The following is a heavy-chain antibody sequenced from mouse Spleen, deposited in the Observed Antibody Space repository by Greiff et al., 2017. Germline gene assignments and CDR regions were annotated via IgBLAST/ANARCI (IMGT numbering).Heavy chain of an antibody. D-gene: IGHD2-5*01. J-gene: IGHJ4*01. V-gene: IGHV3-8*01. CDR3: ARTSNYDYYAMDY. CDR2: ISYSGST. Sequence: EVMLVESGPGLAKPSQTLSLTCSVTGYSITSDYWNWIRKFPGNKLEYMGYISYSGSTYYNPSLKSRISITRDTSKNQYYLQLNSVTTEDTATYYCARTSNYDYYAMDYWGQGTSVTVSS. CDR1: GYSITSDY.